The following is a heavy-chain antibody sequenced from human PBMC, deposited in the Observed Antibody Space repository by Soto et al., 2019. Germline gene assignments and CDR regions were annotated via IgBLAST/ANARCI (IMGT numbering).Heavy chain of an antibody. V-gene: IGHV3-21*01. J-gene: IGHJ5*02. CDR1: GFTFSSYS. CDR3: ARVGAIVATRGFDWFDP. Sequence: GGSLRLSCAASGFTFSSYSMNWVRQAPGKGLEWVSSISSSSSYIYYADSVKGRFTISRDNAKNSLYLQMNSLRAEDTAVYYCARVGAIVATRGFDWFDPWGQGTLVTVSS. CDR2: ISSSSSYI. D-gene: IGHD5-12*01.